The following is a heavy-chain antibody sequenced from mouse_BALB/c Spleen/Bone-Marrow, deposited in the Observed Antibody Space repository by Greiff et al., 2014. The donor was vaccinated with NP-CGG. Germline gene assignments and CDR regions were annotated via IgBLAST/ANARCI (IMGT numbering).Heavy chain of an antibody. CDR2: ISSDSSTI. V-gene: IGHV5-17*02. J-gene: IGHJ4*01. D-gene: IGHD1-1*01. Sequence: EVQRVESGGGLVQPGGSRKLSCAASGFTFSSFGIHWVRQAPEKGLEWVAYISSDSSTIYYADTVKGRFTISRDNPKNTLFLQMTSLRSEDTAMYYCARSNYVGYYAMDYWGQGTSVTVPS. CDR3: ARSNYVGYYAMDY. CDR1: GFTFSSFG.